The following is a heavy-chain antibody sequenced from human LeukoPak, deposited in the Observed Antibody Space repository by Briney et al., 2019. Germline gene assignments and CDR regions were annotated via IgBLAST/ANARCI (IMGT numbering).Heavy chain of an antibody. D-gene: IGHD6-13*01. J-gene: IGHJ3*02. CDR1: GFTFSSYA. V-gene: IGHV3-30*02. Sequence: GGSLRLSCAASGFTFSSYAMSWVRQAPGKGLEWVAFIRYDGSNKYYADSVKGRFTISRDTSKNTLYLQMNSLRAEDTAVYYCAKDMMAGSSWYHDAFDIWGQGTMVTVSS. CDR2: IRYDGSNK. CDR3: AKDMMAGSSWYHDAFDI.